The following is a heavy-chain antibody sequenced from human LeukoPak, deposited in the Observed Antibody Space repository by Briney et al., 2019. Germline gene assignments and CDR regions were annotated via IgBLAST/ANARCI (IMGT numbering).Heavy chain of an antibody. V-gene: IGHV4-34*01. D-gene: IGHD6-13*01. CDR1: GGSFSGYY. J-gene: IGHJ4*02. Sequence: SETLSLTCAVYGGSFSGYYWSWIRQPPEKGLDWIGEITRTGRINYNPALKGRVTMSLDTSKNQFSLKLSSVTAADTAVYYCARWGVAAAEYYFDYWGQGTLVTVSS. CDR2: ITRTGRI. CDR3: ARWGVAAAEYYFDY.